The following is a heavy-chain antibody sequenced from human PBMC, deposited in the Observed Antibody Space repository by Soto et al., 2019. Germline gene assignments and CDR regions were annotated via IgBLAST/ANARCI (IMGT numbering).Heavy chain of an antibody. CDR3: ASSPPGWGRHLGEVSLYLLY. V-gene: IGHV3-66*01. D-gene: IGHD3-16*02. CDR1: GFTVSSNY. Sequence: EVQLVESGGGLVQPGGSLRLSCAASGFTVSSNYMTWGRQAPGRGREWVSVIYSGGSTFYADSVKGRFTISRDNYKNTLNLRMSSLSAEDTAVYYCASSPPGWGRHLGEVSLYLLYWGQGTLVTV. CDR2: IYSGGST. J-gene: IGHJ4*02.